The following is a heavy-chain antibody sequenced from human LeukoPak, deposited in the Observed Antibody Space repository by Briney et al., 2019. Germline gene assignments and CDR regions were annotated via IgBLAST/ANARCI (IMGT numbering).Heavy chain of an antibody. Sequence: SETLSLTCTVSGDSISAYSWSWIRQTPGKGLEWIAFIHSSGTTNYNPSLKSRVSISVDTSNNQFSLSVNSVTAADTAVYYCARGGASSEWFDPWGQGTLVTVSS. CDR1: GDSISAYS. V-gene: IGHV4-59*01. D-gene: IGHD6-25*01. CDR3: ARGGASSEWFDP. CDR2: IHSSGTT. J-gene: IGHJ5*02.